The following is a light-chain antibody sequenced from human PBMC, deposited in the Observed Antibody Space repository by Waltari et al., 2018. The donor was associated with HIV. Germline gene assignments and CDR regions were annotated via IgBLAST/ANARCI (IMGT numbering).Light chain of an antibody. Sequence: QSVLTQPPSASGTPGQRVTISCSGSSSNIGSNTVNWYQQLPGTAPKLLIYSNNQRPSGVPDRVSGSKSGTSASLAISGLQSEDEAEYYCAAWDDSLNGRVVFGGGTKLTVL. CDR1: SSNIGSNT. CDR3: AAWDDSLNGRVV. V-gene: IGLV1-44*01. CDR2: SNN. J-gene: IGLJ2*01.